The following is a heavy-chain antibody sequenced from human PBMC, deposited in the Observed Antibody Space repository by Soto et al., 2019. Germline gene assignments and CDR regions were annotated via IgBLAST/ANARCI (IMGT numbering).Heavy chain of an antibody. CDR2: ISYDGSNK. CDR3: AKDHEPYYYYYYGMDV. V-gene: IGHV3-30*18. J-gene: IGHJ6*02. Sequence: QVQLVESGGGVFQPGSPLRLSCAASGFTFSSYGMTWVRQAPGKGLDGLAVISYDGSNKYYADSVKGRFTISRDNSKNTLYLQMNSLRAEDTAVYYCAKDHEPYYYYYYGMDVWGQGTTVTVSS. CDR1: GFTFSSYG.